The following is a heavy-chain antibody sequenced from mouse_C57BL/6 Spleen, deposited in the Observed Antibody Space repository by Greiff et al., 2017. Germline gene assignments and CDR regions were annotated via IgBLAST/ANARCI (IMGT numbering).Heavy chain of an antibody. CDR1: GYTFTSYW. CDR2: IYPGSGST. J-gene: IGHJ4*01. CDR3: ARWVPIYYGNYGYAMDY. V-gene: IGHV1-55*01. Sequence: QVQLQQSGAELVKPGASVKMSCKASGYTFTSYWITWVKQRPGQGLEWIGDIYPGSGSTNYNEKFKSKATLTVDTSSSTAYMQLSSLTSEDSAVYYCARWVPIYYGNYGYAMDYWGQGTSVTVSS. D-gene: IGHD2-1*01.